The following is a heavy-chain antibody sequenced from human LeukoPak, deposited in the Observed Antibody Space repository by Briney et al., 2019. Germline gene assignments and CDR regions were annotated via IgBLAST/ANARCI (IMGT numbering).Heavy chain of an antibody. D-gene: IGHD3-22*01. CDR2: IYYSGTT. CDR3: ARLSNGYYDSSGYYPMDV. CDR1: GGSISSYY. J-gene: IGHJ6*02. V-gene: IGHV4-59*12. Sequence: KPSETLSLTCTVSGGSISSYYWSWIRQPPGKGLEWIGYIYYSGTTNYNPSLESRVTISVDTSKNQFSLKLSSVTAAETAVYYCARLSNGYYDSSGYYPMDVWGQGTTVTVSS.